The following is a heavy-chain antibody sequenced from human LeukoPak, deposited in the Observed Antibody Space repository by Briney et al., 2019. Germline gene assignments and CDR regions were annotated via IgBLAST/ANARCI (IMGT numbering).Heavy chain of an antibody. J-gene: IGHJ1*01. CDR1: GGSISSYY. V-gene: IGHV4-4*07. Sequence: SETLSLTCTASGGSISSYYWSWIRQPAGKGLEWIGRIYTSGSTNYNPSLKSRVTTSLDTSKNQFSLKLSSVTAADPAVYYCARDSAVAGNLQHWGQGTLVTVSS. CDR3: ARDSAVAGNLQH. D-gene: IGHD6-13*01. CDR2: IYTSGST.